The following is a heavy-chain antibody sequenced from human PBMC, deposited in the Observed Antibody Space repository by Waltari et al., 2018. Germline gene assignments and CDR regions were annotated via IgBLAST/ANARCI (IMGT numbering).Heavy chain of an antibody. J-gene: IGHJ3*02. CDR2: ISHSGPT. CDR1: GYSFSRDYY. V-gene: IGHV4-38-2*02. CDR3: TRVEYYDSSGYYVGAFDI. Sequence: QVQLQESGPGLVKPSETLSLTCTVSGYSFSRDYYWGWLRRPPGKGLEWIGTISHSGPTHYNPSFKSRVTISVDTSKNQFSLKLNSVTAADTAVYYCTRVEYYDSSGYYVGAFDIWGQGTTVTVSS. D-gene: IGHD3-22*01.